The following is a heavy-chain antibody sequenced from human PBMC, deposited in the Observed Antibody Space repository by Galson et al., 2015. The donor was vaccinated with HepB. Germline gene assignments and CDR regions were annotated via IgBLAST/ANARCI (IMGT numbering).Heavy chain of an antibody. D-gene: IGHD5-18*01. Sequence: QSGAEVTKPGASVKVSCKASGYTFTSYGISWVRQAPGQGLEWMGWISAYNGNTNYAQKLQGRVTMTTDTSTSTAYMELRSLRSDDTAVYYCARDKFPSPRGYSYGSSLEPYPSHHPTPSRNWFDPWGQGTLVTVSS. CDR2: ISAYNGNT. CDR1: GYTFTSYG. V-gene: IGHV1-18*01. J-gene: IGHJ5*02. CDR3: ARDKFPSPRGYSYGSSLEPYPSHHPTPSRNWFDP.